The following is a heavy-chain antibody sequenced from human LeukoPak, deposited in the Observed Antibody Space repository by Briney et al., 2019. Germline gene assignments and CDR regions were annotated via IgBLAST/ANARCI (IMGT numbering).Heavy chain of an antibody. V-gene: IGHV1-2*06. CDR3: ATARYGSASVGGMDV. CDR1: GYTFTGYY. CDR2: INPNSGGI. Sequence: GASVKVSCKASGYTFTGYYMHWVRQAPGQGLEWMGRINPNSGGINYAQKFQGRVTMTEDTSTDTAYMELSSLRSEDTAVYYCATARYGSASVGGMDVWGQGTTVTVSS. D-gene: IGHD3-10*01. J-gene: IGHJ6*02.